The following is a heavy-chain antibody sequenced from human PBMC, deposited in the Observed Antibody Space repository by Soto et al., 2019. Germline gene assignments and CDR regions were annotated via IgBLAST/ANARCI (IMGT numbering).Heavy chain of an antibody. V-gene: IGHV3-23*01. CDR2: LSDSGGSR. Sequence: PGGSLRLSCTASGFIFSSHAMTWVRQAPGKGLEWVSGLSDSGGSRYYADSVKGRFTISRDNSMNTLYLQMKTLRAEDTAVYYCARKIAVDYWGQGTLVTVSS. D-gene: IGHD6-13*01. CDR3: ARKIAVDY. CDR1: GFIFSSHA. J-gene: IGHJ4*02.